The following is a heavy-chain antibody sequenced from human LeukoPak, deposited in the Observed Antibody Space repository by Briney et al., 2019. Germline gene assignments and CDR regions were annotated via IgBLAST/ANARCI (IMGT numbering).Heavy chain of an antibody. J-gene: IGHJ5*02. CDR3: AKRYGSSGFNWFDP. V-gene: IGHV3-23*01. CDR2: ISGNGDST. CDR1: GFTVSSNY. D-gene: IGHD6-19*01. Sequence: GGSLRHSCAASGFTVSSNYMSWVRQAPGKGLEWVTTISGNGDSTYYADSVKGRFTISRDNSKNTLYLQMKSLRVEDTAVYYCAKRYGSSGFNWFDPWGQGTLVTVSS.